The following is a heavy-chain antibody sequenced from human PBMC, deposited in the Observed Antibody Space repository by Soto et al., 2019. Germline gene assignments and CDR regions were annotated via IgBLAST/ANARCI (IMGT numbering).Heavy chain of an antibody. CDR3: ARDPRRVAGRGAVDY. J-gene: IGHJ4*02. V-gene: IGHV1-69*04. Sequence: ASVKVSCKASGGTFSSYTISWVRQAPGQGLEWMGRIIPILGIANYAQKFQGRVTITADKSTSTAYMELSSLRSEDTAVYYCARDPRRVAGRGAVDYWGQGTLVAVSS. D-gene: IGHD6-19*01. CDR1: GGTFSSYT. CDR2: IIPILGIA.